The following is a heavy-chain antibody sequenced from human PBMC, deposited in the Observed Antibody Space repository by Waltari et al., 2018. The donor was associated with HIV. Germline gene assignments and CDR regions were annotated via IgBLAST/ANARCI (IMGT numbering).Heavy chain of an antibody. CDR2: IYYTGGI. Sequence: QLRLQESGSGLLKPSQTLSLTCNVSGGSGGSSGFSWSWIRQSPGKGLEWIGYIYYTGGICSHPSLKSGVIILLDRSKNQFSLRLSYVSAAATAVYYCARDRFGNGNGCSPSDAFDVWGQGRMVTVSA. D-gene: IGHD2-8*01. V-gene: IGHV4-30-2*06. CDR3: ARDRFGNGNGCSPSDAFDV. CDR1: GGSGGSSGFS. J-gene: IGHJ3*01.